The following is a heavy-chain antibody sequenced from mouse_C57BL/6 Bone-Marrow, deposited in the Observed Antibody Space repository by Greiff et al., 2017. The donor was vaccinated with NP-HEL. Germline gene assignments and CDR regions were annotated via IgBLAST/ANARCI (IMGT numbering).Heavy chain of an antibody. D-gene: IGHD1-1*01. CDR2: INPGSGGT. J-gene: IGHJ4*01. CDR1: GYALPNYF. CDR3: ARESSCDDMDY. V-gene: IGHV1-54*01. Sequence: VMLVESGAELVRPGTSVKVSCKASGYALPNYFIEWVKQRPGQGLEWIGVINPGSGGTQYNEKFKGKATLSAQISSHTPYMQLSPLTSEHSGVCVSARESSCDDMDYWGQGTAATVTA.